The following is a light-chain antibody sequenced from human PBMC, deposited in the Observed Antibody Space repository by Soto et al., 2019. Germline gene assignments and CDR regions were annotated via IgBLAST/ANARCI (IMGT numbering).Light chain of an antibody. CDR2: AAS. CDR3: QQSYSTPPIT. V-gene: IGKV1-39*01. CDR1: QSISNY. Sequence: DITMYQSPSSLSASVGDRVTITCRASQSISNYLNWYQQKPGKAPKLLIYAASSLQSGVPSRFSGSGSGTDFTLTISSLQPEDFATYYCQQSYSTPPITFGQGTRLEIK. J-gene: IGKJ5*01.